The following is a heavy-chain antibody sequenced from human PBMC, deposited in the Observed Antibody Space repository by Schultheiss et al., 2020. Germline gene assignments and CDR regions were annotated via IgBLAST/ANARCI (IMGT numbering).Heavy chain of an antibody. CDR3: ARRRGGWFDP. D-gene: IGHD3-10*01. CDR1: GYTFTGYY. CDR2: MNPNSGNT. V-gene: IGHV1-8*02. J-gene: IGHJ5*02. Sequence: ASVKVSCKASGYTFTGYYMHWVRQAPGQGLEWMGWMNPNSGNTGYAQKFQGRVTMTRNTSISTAYMELSSLRSEDTAVYYCARRRGGWFDPWGQGTLVTVSS.